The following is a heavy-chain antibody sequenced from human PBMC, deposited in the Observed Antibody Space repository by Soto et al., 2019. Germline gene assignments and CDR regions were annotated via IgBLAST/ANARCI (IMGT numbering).Heavy chain of an antibody. D-gene: IGHD3-10*01. CDR1: GFTFSSYA. J-gene: IGHJ4*02. Sequence: GGSLRLSCAASGFTFSSYAMSWVRQAPGKGLEWVSAISGSGGSTYYADSVKGRFTISRDNSKNTLYLQMNGLRAEDTAVYYCAKDRLRLLWFGELFPSFDYWGQGTLVTVSS. V-gene: IGHV3-23*01. CDR2: ISGSGGST. CDR3: AKDRLRLLWFGELFPSFDY.